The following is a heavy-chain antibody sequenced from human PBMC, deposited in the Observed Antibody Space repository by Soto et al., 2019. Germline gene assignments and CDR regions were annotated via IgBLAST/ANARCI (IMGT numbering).Heavy chain of an antibody. CDR3: ASQEMATKNVDAFDI. CDR1: GYSFTSYW. Sequence: PGESLKISCVGSGYSFTSYWIGWVRQMPGKGLERIGIIYPGDSVTRYSPSFQGQVTISADKSISTAYLQWSSLKASVTAMYYCASQEMATKNVDAFDIWGQGTMVTVSS. V-gene: IGHV5-51*01. D-gene: IGHD5-12*01. CDR2: IYPGDSVT. J-gene: IGHJ3*02.